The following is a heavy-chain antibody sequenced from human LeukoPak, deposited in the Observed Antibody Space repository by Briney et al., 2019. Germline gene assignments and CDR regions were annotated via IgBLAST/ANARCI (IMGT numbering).Heavy chain of an antibody. CDR1: GFTFSSYA. Sequence: GGSLRLSCAASGFTFSSYAMSWVCQAPGEGLEWVSAISGSGGSTYYADSVKGRFTISRDNSKNTLYLQMNSLRAEDTALYYCATSRVDGYGMDVWGQGTTVTVSS. D-gene: IGHD1-7*01. CDR3: ATSRVDGYGMDV. CDR2: ISGSGGST. V-gene: IGHV3-23*01. J-gene: IGHJ6*02.